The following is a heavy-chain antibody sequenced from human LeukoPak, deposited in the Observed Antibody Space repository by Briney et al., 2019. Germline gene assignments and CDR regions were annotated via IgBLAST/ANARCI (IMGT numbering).Heavy chain of an antibody. V-gene: IGHV3-21*01. CDR2: ISSSSIYI. Sequence: GGSLRLSCAASGFTFCTYSMNCFRQAPGKVVEWVSSISSSSIYIYYTDSVKGRFTISRDNAKNSLFLQMSSLRAEDTAVYYCARDAMVRGVLIDYWGQGTLVTVSS. D-gene: IGHD3-10*01. J-gene: IGHJ4*02. CDR3: ARDAMVRGVLIDY. CDR1: GFTFCTYS.